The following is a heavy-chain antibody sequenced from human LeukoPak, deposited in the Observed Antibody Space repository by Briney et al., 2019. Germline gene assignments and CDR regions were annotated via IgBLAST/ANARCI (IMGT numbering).Heavy chain of an antibody. J-gene: IGHJ1*01. CDR1: GYTFTSYY. Sequence: ASVKVSCKASGYTFTSYYMHWVRQAPGQGLEWMGIINPSGGSTSYAQKFQSRVAMTRDTSTSTVYMELSGLRSEDTAVYYCAREPGYDSSGYYSAYFQHWGQGTLVTVSS. V-gene: IGHV1-46*01. CDR2: INPSGGST. CDR3: AREPGYDSSGYYSAYFQH. D-gene: IGHD3-22*01.